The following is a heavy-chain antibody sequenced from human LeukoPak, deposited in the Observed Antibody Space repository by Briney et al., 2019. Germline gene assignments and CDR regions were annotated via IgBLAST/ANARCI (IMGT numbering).Heavy chain of an antibody. CDR1: VFTFSSYS. CDR2: ISGSGDGT. J-gene: IGHJ4*02. Sequence: GGSLRLSCAASVFTFSSYSMNCVRQAPGKGLEWVSGISGSGDGTYYADSVKGHYTISRDNSKSTLYLQMSSLRAEDTAVYYCAKAEAFNPYRSGSIVGYFENWGQGTLVTVSS. CDR3: AKAEAFNPYRSGSIVGYFEN. D-gene: IGHD3-10*01. V-gene: IGHV3-23*01.